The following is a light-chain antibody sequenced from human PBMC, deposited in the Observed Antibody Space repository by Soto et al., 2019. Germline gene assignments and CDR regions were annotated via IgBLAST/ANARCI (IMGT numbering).Light chain of an antibody. V-gene: IGKV1-9*01. CDR2: DAS. Sequence: DIQLTQSPSFLSASVGERVTITCRASQGINTYLAWYQQKPGKAPNLLIYDASTLDSGVPSRFSGSGSGTEFTLTISSLQPEDFTTYYCQHLKSYPITFGQGTRLDIK. CDR1: QGINTY. CDR3: QHLKSYPIT. J-gene: IGKJ5*01.